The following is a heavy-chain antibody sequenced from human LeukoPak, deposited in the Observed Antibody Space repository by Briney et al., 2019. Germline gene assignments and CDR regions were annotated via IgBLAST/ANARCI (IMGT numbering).Heavy chain of an antibody. CDR1: GYTFTGYY. V-gene: IGHV1-2*02. CDR3: ARNRMQQLLNWFDP. Sequence: ASVKVSCKASGYTFTGYYMHWVRQAPGQGLEWMGWINPNSGGTNYSQKFQGRVTITRDTSASTAYMELSSLRPEDTAVYYCARNRMQQLLNWFDPWGQGTLVTVSS. J-gene: IGHJ5*02. CDR2: INPNSGGT. D-gene: IGHD6-13*01.